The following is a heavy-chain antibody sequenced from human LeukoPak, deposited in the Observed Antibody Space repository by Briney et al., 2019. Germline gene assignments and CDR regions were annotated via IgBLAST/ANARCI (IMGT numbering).Heavy chain of an antibody. CDR3: AREATGVGAFDI. V-gene: IGHV3-33*01. Sequence: GGSLRLPCAASGFTFSSYGMHWVRQAPGKGLEWVAVIWYDGSNKYYADSVKGRFTISRDNSKNTLYLQMNSLRAEDTAVYYCAREATGVGAFDIWGQGTMVTVSS. J-gene: IGHJ3*02. CDR2: IWYDGSNK. D-gene: IGHD2-15*01. CDR1: GFTFSSYG.